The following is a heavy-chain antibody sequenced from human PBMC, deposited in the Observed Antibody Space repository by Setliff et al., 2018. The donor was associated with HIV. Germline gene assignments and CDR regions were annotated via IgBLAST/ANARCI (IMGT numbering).Heavy chain of an antibody. CDR2: IIPIFGTA. CDR3: ARADETTIFGVVCSVGYWFDP. J-gene: IGHJ5*02. V-gene: IGHV1-69*13. CDR1: GGTFSSSA. D-gene: IGHD3-3*01. Sequence: GASVKVSCKASGGTFSSSAISWVRQAPGQGLEWMGGIIPIFGTANYAQKFQGRVTITADESTSTAYMELSSLRSDDTAVYYCARADETTIFGVVCSVGYWFDPWGQGTLVTVSS.